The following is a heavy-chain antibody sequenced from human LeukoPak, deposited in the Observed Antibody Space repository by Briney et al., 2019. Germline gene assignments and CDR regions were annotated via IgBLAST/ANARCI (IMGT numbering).Heavy chain of an antibody. V-gene: IGHV4-34*01. Sequence: SETLSLTCAVYGGSFSGYYWSWIRQPPGKGLEWIGEINHSGSTNYNPSLKSRVTISVDTSKNQFSLKLSSVTAADTAVYYCARPNGKGAFDIWGQGTMVTVSS. J-gene: IGHJ3*02. CDR1: GGSFSGYY. CDR3: ARPNGKGAFDI. CDR2: INHSGST. D-gene: IGHD1-1*01.